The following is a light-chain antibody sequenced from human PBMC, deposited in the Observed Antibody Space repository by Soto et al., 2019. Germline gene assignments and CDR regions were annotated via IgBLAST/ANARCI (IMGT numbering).Light chain of an antibody. CDR2: YDS. J-gene: IGLJ1*01. CDR3: QVWDIMTDNYV. V-gene: IGLV3-21*04. Sequence: SYELTQPPSVSVAPEKTATITCGGNNIGNKRVHWYRQKPGQAPVLVISYDSDRPSRIPERFSGSNSGNTATLPISRVEAGDEADYYCQVWDIMTDNYVFGTGTKLTVL. CDR1: NIGNKR.